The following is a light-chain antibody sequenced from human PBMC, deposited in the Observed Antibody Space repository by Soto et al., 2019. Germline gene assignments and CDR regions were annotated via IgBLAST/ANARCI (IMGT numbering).Light chain of an antibody. Sequence: QSVMTQPASVSGSPGQSITSSCTGPSSDVGSYNLVSWYQQYPGKAPKLMIYEVTQRPSGVSNRFSGSKSGNTASLTISGLQAEDEDDYYCCSYARGSTYVFGTGNKVTVL. CDR2: EVT. V-gene: IGLV2-23*02. CDR3: CSYARGSTYV. CDR1: SSDVGSYNL. J-gene: IGLJ1*01.